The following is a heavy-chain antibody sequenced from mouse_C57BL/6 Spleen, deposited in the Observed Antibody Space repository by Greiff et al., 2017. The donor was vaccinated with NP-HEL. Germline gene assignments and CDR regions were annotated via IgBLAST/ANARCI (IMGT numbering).Heavy chain of an antibody. CDR1: GYTFTSYW. Sequence: QVQLKESGAELVKPGASVKMSCKASGYTFTSYWITWVKQRPGQGLEWIGDIYPGSGSTNYNEKFKSKATLTVDTSSSTAYMQLSSLTSEDSAVYYCARRPYYGSSYWYFDVWGTGTTVTVSS. V-gene: IGHV1-55*01. D-gene: IGHD1-1*01. CDR3: ARRPYYGSSYWYFDV. J-gene: IGHJ1*03. CDR2: IYPGSGST.